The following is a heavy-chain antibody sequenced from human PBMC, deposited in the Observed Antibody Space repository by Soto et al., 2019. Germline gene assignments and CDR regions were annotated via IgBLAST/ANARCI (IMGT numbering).Heavy chain of an antibody. D-gene: IGHD3-16*01. CDR2: ISSSSSYI. V-gene: IGHV3-21*01. Sequence: GGSLRLSCAASGFTFSSYSMNWVRQAPGKGLEWVSSISSSSSYIYYADSVKGRFTISRDNAKNSLYLQMNSLRAEDTAVYYCARVALGLVGPTDYYFDYWGQGTLVTVSS. CDR1: GFTFSSYS. CDR3: ARVALGLVGPTDYYFDY. J-gene: IGHJ4*02.